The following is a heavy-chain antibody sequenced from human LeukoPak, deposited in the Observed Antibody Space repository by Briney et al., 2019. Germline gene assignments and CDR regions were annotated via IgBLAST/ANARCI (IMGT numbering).Heavy chain of an antibody. CDR1: GGSISSSSYY. CDR2: IYYSGST. D-gene: IGHD3-22*01. V-gene: IGHV4-39*07. CDR3: ARATYYYDSSGYYSLFDY. J-gene: IGHJ4*02. Sequence: SETLSLTCTVSGGSISSSSYYWGWIRQPPGKGPEWIGSIYYSGSTYYNPSLKSRVTISVDTSKNQFSLKLSSVTAADTAVYYCARATYYYDSSGYYSLFDYWGQGTLVTVSS.